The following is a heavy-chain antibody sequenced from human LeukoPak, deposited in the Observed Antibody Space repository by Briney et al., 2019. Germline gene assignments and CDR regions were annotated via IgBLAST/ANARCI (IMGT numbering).Heavy chain of an antibody. V-gene: IGHV3-48*01. CDR3: ARQVREWELSFDY. CDR2: ISTTSSTI. J-gene: IGHJ4*02. D-gene: IGHD1-26*01. Sequence: PGGSLRLSCAASGFTFSSYTMNWVRQAPGKGLEWVSYISTTSSTIYYADSVKGRFTISRDNAKSSLYLQMNSLRAEDTAAYYCARQVREWELSFDYWGQGTLVTVSS. CDR1: GFTFSSYT.